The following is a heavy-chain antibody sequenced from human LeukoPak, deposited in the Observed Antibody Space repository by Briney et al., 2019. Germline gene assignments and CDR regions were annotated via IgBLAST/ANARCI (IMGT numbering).Heavy chain of an antibody. CDR3: AKEIDTLGTNAFDI. CDR1: GFTFDDYA. CDR2: ISGDGGST. D-gene: IGHD2-15*01. J-gene: IGHJ3*02. Sequence: GGSLRLSCAASGFTFDDYAMHWVRQAPGKGLEWVSLISGDGGSTYYADSVRGRFTISRDNSKSSLYLQMDSLRTEDTAFYYCAKEIDTLGTNAFDIWGQGTMVTVSS. V-gene: IGHV3-43*02.